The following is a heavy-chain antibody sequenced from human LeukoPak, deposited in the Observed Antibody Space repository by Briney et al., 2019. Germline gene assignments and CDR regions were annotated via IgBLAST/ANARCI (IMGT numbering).Heavy chain of an antibody. J-gene: IGHJ6*02. CDR2: INPNSGGT. CDR3: ARDGGSGSYYYYGMDV. Sequence: ASVKVSCKASGYTFTGYYMHWVRQAPGQGLEWMGWINPNSGGTNYAQKFQGWVTMARDTSISTAYMELSRLRSDDTAVYYCARDGGSGSYYYYGMDVWGQGTTVTVSS. V-gene: IGHV1-2*04. D-gene: IGHD3-10*01. CDR1: GYTFTGYY.